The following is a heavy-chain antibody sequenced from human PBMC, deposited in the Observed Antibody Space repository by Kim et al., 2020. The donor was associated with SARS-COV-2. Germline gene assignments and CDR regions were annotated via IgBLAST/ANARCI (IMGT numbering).Heavy chain of an antibody. J-gene: IGHJ6*01. CDR2: ISGSSNTI. CDR3: ARVVQGSDGMDV. CDR1: EFSFSDYY. Sequence: GGSLRLSCVASEFSFSDYYMSWVRQAPGKGLEWLSHISGSSNTIVYADSAKGRFTISRENAKNSLHLQMNSLRADDTAVYYCARVVQGSDGMDVWGQGTTVNVSS. V-gene: IGHV3-11*01.